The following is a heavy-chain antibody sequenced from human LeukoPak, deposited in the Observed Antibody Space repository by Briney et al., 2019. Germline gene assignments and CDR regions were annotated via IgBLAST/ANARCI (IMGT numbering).Heavy chain of an antibody. CDR1: GYSISSGYY. J-gene: IGHJ4*02. Sequence: PSETLSLTCAVSGYSISSGYYWGWIRQPPGKGLEWIGSMHHSGKAYYNPSLRSRVTISLDTSKNQLSVNLLSVTAADTAVYYCAREWYCSSTSCHYYFEYWGQGTPVTASS. CDR3: AREWYCSSTSCHYYFEY. D-gene: IGHD2-2*01. CDR2: MHHSGKA. V-gene: IGHV4-38-2*02.